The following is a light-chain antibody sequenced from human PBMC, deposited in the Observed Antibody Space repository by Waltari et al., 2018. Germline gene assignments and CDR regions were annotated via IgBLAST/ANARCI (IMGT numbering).Light chain of an antibody. V-gene: IGKV3-20*01. J-gene: IGKJ2*01. CDR1: QSVSSSY. CDR3: QQYGSSLYT. CDR2: GAS. Sequence: EIVLTQSPGTLSLSPGERATLSCRASQSVSSSYLAWYQQKPGQAPRLRIYGASSRATGIPDSFSGSGSGTDFTLTISRLEPEDFAVYYCQQYGSSLYTFGQGTKLEIK.